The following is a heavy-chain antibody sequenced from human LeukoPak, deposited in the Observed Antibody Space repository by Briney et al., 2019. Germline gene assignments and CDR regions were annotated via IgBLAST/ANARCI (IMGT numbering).Heavy chain of an antibody. Sequence: PSETLSLTCTVSGGSISSYYWSWIRQPPGKGLEWIGRIYTSGSTNYNPSLKSRVTMSVDTSKNQFSLKLSSVTAADTAVYYCARITSSSPHEGMDVWGQGTAVTVSS. CDR2: IYTSGST. J-gene: IGHJ6*02. CDR3: ARITSSSPHEGMDV. D-gene: IGHD6-13*01. CDR1: GGSISSYY. V-gene: IGHV4-4*07.